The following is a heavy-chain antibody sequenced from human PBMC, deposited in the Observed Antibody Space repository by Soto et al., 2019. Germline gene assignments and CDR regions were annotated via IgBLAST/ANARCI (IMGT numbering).Heavy chain of an antibody. CDR2: LWRDGSKV. CDR3: ERDGTGWTGGEN. CDR1: VCTFSDYD. V-gene: IGHV3-33*01. J-gene: IGHJ4*02. Sequence: VGSLRLSCASSVCTFSDYDMHCVRQAPGKRLEWVAVLWRDGSKVYYADSVKGRFTISRDNSKNTLYLEMNSLRVEDTAVYYLERDGTGWTGGENWGQGTMV. D-gene: IGHD6-19*01.